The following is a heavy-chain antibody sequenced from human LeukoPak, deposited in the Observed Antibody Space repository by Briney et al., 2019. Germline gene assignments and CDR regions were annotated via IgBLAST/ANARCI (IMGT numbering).Heavy chain of an antibody. CDR1: GFTFGDYA. D-gene: IGHD6-6*01. CDR3: TRGLAARPDYFDY. CDR2: IRSKAYGGTT. J-gene: IGHJ4*02. V-gene: IGHV3-49*04. Sequence: GSLRLSCTASGFTFGDYAMSWVRQAPGKGLEWVGFIRSKAYGGTTEYAASVKGRFTISRDDSKSIAYLQMNSLKTEDTAVYYCTRGLAARPDYFDYWGQGTLVTVSS.